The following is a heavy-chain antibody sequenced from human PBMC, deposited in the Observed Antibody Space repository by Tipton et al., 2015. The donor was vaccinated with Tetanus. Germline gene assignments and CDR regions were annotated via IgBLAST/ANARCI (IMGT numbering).Heavy chain of an antibody. Sequence: GSLRLSCAASGFSLSDYWMSWIRQTPGKGLEWVAYISASGHPIFSTDSVKGRFTISTDNTKNHLYPQMNSLRVEDTGLYFCARDNYDSKDFSDYWGQGTLITVSS. J-gene: IGHJ4*02. CDR2: ISASGHPI. CDR3: ARDNYDSKDFSDY. CDR1: GFSLSDYW. D-gene: IGHD3-3*01. V-gene: IGHV3-11*01.